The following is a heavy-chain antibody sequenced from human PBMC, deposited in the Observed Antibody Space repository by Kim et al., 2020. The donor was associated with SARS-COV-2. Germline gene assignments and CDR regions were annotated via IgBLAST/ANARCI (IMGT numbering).Heavy chain of an antibody. J-gene: IGHJ4*02. CDR2: TIPIFGTP. Sequence: SVKVSCKTSGDTSKKYGITWVRQAPGQGLEWVGGTIPIFGTPSYAQKFQDRVTITADESTRTAYMELSNLTPEDTAVYYCVRDYVSSYIAVAGTWDYYFDSWGQGTLVTVSS. CDR1: GDTSKKYG. D-gene: IGHD6-19*01. V-gene: IGHV1-69*13. CDR3: VRDYVSSYIAVAGTWDYYFDS.